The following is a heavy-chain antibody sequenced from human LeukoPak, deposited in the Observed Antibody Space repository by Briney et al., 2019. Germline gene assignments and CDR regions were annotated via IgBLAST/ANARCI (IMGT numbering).Heavy chain of an antibody. CDR3: ARDRGGLNSGYDLDYYYGMDV. D-gene: IGHD5-12*01. J-gene: IGHJ6*02. CDR1: GFTFSSYS. V-gene: IGHV3-21*01. CDR2: ISSSSSYI. Sequence: GGSLRLSCAASGFTFSSYSMNWVRQAPGKGLEWVSSISSSSSYIYYADSVKGRFTISRDNAKNSLYLQMNSLRAEDTAVYYCARDRGGLNSGYDLDYYYGMDVWGQGTTVAVS.